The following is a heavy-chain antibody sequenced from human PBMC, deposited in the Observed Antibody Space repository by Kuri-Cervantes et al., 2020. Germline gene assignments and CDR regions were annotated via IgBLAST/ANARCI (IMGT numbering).Heavy chain of an antibody. D-gene: IGHD2-21*02. J-gene: IGHJ4*02. Sequence: ASVKVSCKASGYTFTSYGISWVRQAPGQGLEWMGWISAYNGNTNYAQKLQGRVTITADESTSTAYMELSSLRSEDTAVYYCARVAAGFGVVTAFFDYWGQGTLVTVSS. CDR3: ARVAAGFGVVTAFFDY. CDR1: GYTFTSYG. V-gene: IGHV1-18*01. CDR2: ISAYNGNT.